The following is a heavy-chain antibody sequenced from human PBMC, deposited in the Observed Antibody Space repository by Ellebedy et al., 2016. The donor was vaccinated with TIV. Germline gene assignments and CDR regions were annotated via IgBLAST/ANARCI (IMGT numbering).Heavy chain of an antibody. J-gene: IGHJ4*02. CDR1: GSTFSQYA. D-gene: IGHD2-8*02. CDR2: IRDRGDST. V-gene: IGHV3-23*01. CDR3: AKASGNTGNTNYYCDY. Sequence: PGGSLRLSCAASGSTFSQYAISWVRQAPGKALEWPSVIRDRGDSTNYADSVKGWFTISRDNSKNTLYVKMNSLRGEDTDVYYCAKASGNTGNTNYYCDYWGQGTLVTVSS.